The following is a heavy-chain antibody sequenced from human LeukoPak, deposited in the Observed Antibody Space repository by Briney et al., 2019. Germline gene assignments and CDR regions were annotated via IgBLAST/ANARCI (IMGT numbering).Heavy chain of an antibody. D-gene: IGHD6-13*01. V-gene: IGHV1-58*02. J-gene: IGHJ4*02. CDR1: GFTFTSSA. CDR3: ARGPRAAADDY. Sequence: SVKVSCKASGFTFTSSAMQWVRQARGQRLEWIGWIVVGSGNTNYAQKFQERVTITRDTSASTAYMELSSLTSEDTAVYYCARGPRAAADDYWGQGTLVTVSS. CDR2: IVVGSGNT.